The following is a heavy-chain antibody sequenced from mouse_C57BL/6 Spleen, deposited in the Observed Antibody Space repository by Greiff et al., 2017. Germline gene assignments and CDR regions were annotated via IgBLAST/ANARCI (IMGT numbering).Heavy chain of an antibody. D-gene: IGHD2-2*01. CDR1: GYTFTSYW. V-gene: IGHV1-64*01. Sequence: VQLQQPGAELVKPGASVKLSCKASGYTFTSYWMHWVKQSPGQGLEWIGKIHPNSGSTNYNEKFKSKDTLTVDKSSSTAYMQLSSLTSEESAVYYCAKSGGYPRFDVWGTGTTVTVSS. CDR3: AKSGGYPRFDV. CDR2: IHPNSGST. J-gene: IGHJ1*03.